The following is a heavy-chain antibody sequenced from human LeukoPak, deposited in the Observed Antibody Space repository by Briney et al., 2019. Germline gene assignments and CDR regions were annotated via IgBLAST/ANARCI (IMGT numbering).Heavy chain of an antibody. CDR3: ARAANDGYNTILDY. D-gene: IGHD5-24*01. CDR1: GFTFSTYN. CDR2: ISGSSSYI. J-gene: IGHJ4*02. Sequence: GGSLRLSCAASGFTFSTYNMNWVRQAPGKGLEWVSSISGSSSYIYYADSVKGRFSISRDNAKNSLYLQMNSLRAEDTAVYYCARAANDGYNTILDYWGQGTLVTVSS. V-gene: IGHV3-21*01.